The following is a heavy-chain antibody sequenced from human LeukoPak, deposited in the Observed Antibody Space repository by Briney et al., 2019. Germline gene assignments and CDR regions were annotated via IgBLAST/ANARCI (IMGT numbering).Heavy chain of an antibody. D-gene: IGHD1-26*01. V-gene: IGHV1-2*02. Sequence: ASVKVSCKASGYTFTGYYMHWVRQAPGQGREWMRWINPNSGGTNYAQKFQGRVTMTRDTSISTAYMDLSRLRSDDTAVYYCARAKVGATAGFDYWGQGTLVTVSS. CDR2: INPNSGGT. CDR3: ARAKVGATAGFDY. J-gene: IGHJ4*02. CDR1: GYTFTGYY.